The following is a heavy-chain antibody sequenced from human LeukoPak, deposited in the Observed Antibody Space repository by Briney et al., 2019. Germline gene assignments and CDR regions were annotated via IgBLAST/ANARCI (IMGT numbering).Heavy chain of an antibody. CDR2: IWYDGSNK. V-gene: IGHV3-33*01. D-gene: IGHD3-22*01. CDR3: ARGSDSSAPSDY. Sequence: PGGSLRLSCAASGFTFSSYGMHWVRQAPGKGLEWVAVIWYDGSNKYYADSVKGRFTISRDNSKNTLYLQMNSLRAEDTAAYYCARGSDSSAPSDYWGQGTLVTVSS. CDR1: GFTFSSYG. J-gene: IGHJ4*02.